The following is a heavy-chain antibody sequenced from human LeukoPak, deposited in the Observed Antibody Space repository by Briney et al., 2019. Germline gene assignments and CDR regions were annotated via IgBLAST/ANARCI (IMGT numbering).Heavy chain of an antibody. CDR2: INPNSGGT. CDR3: ARGLETLQLWVFDP. Sequence: ASVKVSCKASGYTFTGYYMHWARQAPGQGLEWMGWINPNSGGTNYAQKFQGRVTMTRDTSISTAYMELSRLRSDDTAVYYCARGLETLQLWVFDPWGQGTLVTVSS. V-gene: IGHV1-2*02. J-gene: IGHJ5*02. CDR1: GYTFTGYY. D-gene: IGHD5-18*01.